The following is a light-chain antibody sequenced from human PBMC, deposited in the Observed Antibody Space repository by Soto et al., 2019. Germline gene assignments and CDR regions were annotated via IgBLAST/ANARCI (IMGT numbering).Light chain of an antibody. CDR1: RSVNSY. CDR3: QQYNNWPRT. CDR2: DAS. V-gene: IGKV3D-15*01. Sequence: EIALTQSPGTLSLSPGERATLSCMASRSVNSYLAWYQQKPGQAPRLLISDASNRATGIPARFSGSGSGTEFTLTISSLQSEDFAVYYCQQYNNWPRTFGQGTKVDIK. J-gene: IGKJ1*01.